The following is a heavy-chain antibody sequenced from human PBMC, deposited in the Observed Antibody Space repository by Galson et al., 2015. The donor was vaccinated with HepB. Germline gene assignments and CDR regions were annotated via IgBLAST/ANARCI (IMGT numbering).Heavy chain of an antibody. CDR1: GGTFSSYG. CDR2: IIPLLGTE. J-gene: IGHJ6*02. CDR3: ARGTAVRYLTQYYYYAMDV. Sequence: SVKVSCKASGGTFSSYGITWVRLAPGQGLEWMGRIIPLLGTENYAQKMQGRVTITADKSTSTAYMELRSLRSEDTAVYYCARGTAVRYLTQYYYYAMDVWGQGTTVTVSS. V-gene: IGHV1-69*04. D-gene: IGHD2-2*01.